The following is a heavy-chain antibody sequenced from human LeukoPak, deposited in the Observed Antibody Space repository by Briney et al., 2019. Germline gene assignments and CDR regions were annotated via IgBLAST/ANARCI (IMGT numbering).Heavy chain of an antibody. J-gene: IGHJ4*02. V-gene: IGHV4-4*07. CDR1: GGSMSSYY. D-gene: IGHD6-13*01. CDR3: ARELEQQLGTYDY. CDR2: IYTSGSP. Sequence: SDTLSLTCTVSGGSMSSYYWSWIRQPAGKGLEWIGRIYTSGSPNYTPSLKSRVTMSVDTSKHQFSMKLSSVAAADTAVYYCARELEQQLGTYDYWGQGTLVTVSS.